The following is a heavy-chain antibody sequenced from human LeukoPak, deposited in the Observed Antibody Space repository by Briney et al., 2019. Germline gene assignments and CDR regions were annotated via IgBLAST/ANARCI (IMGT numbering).Heavy chain of an antibody. CDR1: GFTFSSYS. CDR2: ISSSSSYI. Sequence: GGSLRLSCAASGFTFSSYSMNWVRQAPGKGLEWVSSISSSSSYIYYADSVKGRFTISRDNAKNTLYLQMNSLRAEDTAVYYCARAFEIAAAGTPDYWGQGTLVTVSS. D-gene: IGHD6-13*01. J-gene: IGHJ4*02. CDR3: ARAFEIAAAGTPDY. V-gene: IGHV3-21*01.